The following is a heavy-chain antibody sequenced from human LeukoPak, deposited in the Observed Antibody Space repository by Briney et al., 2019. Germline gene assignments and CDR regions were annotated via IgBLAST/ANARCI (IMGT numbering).Heavy chain of an antibody. CDR1: GFTFSSYA. CDR3: ARASYYYDSSGYLALYYYYGMDV. V-gene: IGHV3-30-3*01. D-gene: IGHD3-22*01. J-gene: IGHJ6*02. Sequence: PGGSLRLSCAASGFTFSSYAMHWVRQAPGKGLEWVAVISYDGSNKYYADSVKGRFTISRDNSKNTLYLRMNSLRAEDTAVYYCARASYYYDSSGYLALYYYYGMDVWGQGTTVTVSS. CDR2: ISYDGSNK.